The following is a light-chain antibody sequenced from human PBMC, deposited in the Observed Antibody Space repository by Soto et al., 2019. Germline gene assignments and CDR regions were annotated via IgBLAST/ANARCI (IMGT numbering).Light chain of an antibody. V-gene: IGLV2-23*01. CDR2: EGS. Sequence: QSALTQPASVSGSPGQSITISCTGTSSDIGSYNLVSWYQQHPGKAPKLMIYEGSKRPSGVSNRFSGSRSGTTASLTISGLQAEDEADYYCCSYADSGSVVFGGGTKLTVL. CDR1: SSDIGSYNL. CDR3: CSYADSGSVV. J-gene: IGLJ3*02.